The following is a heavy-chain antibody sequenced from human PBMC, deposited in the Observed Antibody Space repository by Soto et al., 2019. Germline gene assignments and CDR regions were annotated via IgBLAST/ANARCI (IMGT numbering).Heavy chain of an antibody. D-gene: IGHD6-6*01. CDR2: IIPIFGTA. J-gene: IGHJ2*01. CDR1: GGTFSSYA. V-gene: IGHV1-69*01. CDR3: ARSPSSYWYFEL. Sequence: QVQLVQSGAEVKKPGSSVKVSCKASGGTFSSYAISWVRQAPGQGLEWMGGIIPIFGTANYAQKFQCRVTITADESTSTAYMELSSLGSDDTAVYYWARSPSSYWYFELWGRGTLVTVSS.